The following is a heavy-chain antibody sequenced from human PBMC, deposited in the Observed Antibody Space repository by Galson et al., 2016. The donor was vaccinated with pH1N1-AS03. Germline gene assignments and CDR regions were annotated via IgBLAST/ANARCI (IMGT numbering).Heavy chain of an antibody. CDR2: IGLDDGGT. J-gene: IGHJ4*02. Sequence: SVKVSCKASGYTFSNYAIHWIRQAPGQRLEWMGWIGLDDGGTLYSPEFQDRVTLSRVRSANTVYMDLSGLKSDDMAVYYCTREAWGTGIFDYWGQGTLVTVPS. CDR1: GYTFSNYA. D-gene: IGHD1-1*01. CDR3: TREAWGTGIFDY. V-gene: IGHV1-3*03.